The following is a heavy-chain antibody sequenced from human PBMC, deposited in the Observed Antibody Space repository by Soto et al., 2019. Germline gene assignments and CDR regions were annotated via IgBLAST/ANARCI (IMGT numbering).Heavy chain of an antibody. CDR3: AKEVWSGPMDV. V-gene: IGHV3-30*18. J-gene: IGHJ6*02. CDR2: ISYDGSNK. D-gene: IGHD3-3*01. CDR1: GFTFSSYG. Sequence: QVPLVESGGGVVQPGRSLRLSCAASGFTFSSYGMHWFRQAPGKGLEWVAVISYDGSNKNYADSVKGRFTISRDNSKNTQYLQMNSLRAEDTAVYYCAKEVWSGPMDVWGQGTTVTVSS.